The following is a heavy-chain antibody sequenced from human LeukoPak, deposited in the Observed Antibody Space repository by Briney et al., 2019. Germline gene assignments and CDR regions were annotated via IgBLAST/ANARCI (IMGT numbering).Heavy chain of an antibody. CDR1: GFTFSSYA. D-gene: IGHD3-22*01. J-gene: IGHJ4*02. V-gene: IGHV3-64*01. Sequence: GGSLRLSCAASGFTFSSYAMHWVRQAPGKGLEYVSAISSNGGSTYYANSVKGRFTISRDNSKNTLYLQMGSLRAEDMAVYYCARDKYYDSSGYYFYFDHWGQGTLVTVSS. CDR3: ARDKYYDSSGYYFYFDH. CDR2: ISSNGGST.